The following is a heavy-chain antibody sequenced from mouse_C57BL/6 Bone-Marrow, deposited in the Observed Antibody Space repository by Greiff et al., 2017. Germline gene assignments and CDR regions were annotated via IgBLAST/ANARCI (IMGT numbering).Heavy chain of an antibody. D-gene: IGHD1-2*01. Sequence: EVKLQESGPGLVKPSLSLSLTCSVTGYSITSGYYWNWIRQFPGNKLEWMGYISYDGSNNYNPSLKNRISITRDTSKNQFFLKLNSVTTEDTATYYCARRGLLRPYFDYWGQGTTLTVSS. CDR1: GYSITSGYY. J-gene: IGHJ2*01. CDR2: ISYDGSN. V-gene: IGHV3-6*01. CDR3: ARRGLLRPYFDY.